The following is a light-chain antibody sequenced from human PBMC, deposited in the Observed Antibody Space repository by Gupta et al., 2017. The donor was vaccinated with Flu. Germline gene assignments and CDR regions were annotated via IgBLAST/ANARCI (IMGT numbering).Light chain of an antibody. J-gene: IGLJ2*01. Sequence: SYVLTQPPSVSVAPGQTARITCGGNNIRSTTVHWYQQKPGQDPVLVVWDESDRPSGIQERGAGSNSGNTDTPIISMVEAGDEADDDWKLWASRSEQGVFGGGTKLT. CDR3: KLWASRSEQGV. V-gene: IGLV3-21*02. CDR2: DES. CDR1: NIRSTT.